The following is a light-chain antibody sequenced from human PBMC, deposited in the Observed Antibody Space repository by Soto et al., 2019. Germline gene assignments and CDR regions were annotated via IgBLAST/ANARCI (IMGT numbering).Light chain of an antibody. J-gene: IGLJ1*01. V-gene: IGLV2-14*01. CDR3: SSYTSSSTYV. CDR1: SSDVGGYNY. CDR2: DVS. Sequence: QSVLTQPGSVSGSPGQSIAISCIGSSSDVGGYNYVSWHQQHPGKAPKVVIYDVSNRPSGVSDRFSGSKSGNTASLTISGLQAEDEADYYCSSYTSSSTYVFGTGTKVTVL.